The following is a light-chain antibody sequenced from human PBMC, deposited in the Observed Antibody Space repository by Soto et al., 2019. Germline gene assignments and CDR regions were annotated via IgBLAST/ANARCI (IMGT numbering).Light chain of an antibody. CDR1: QSVTPTY. V-gene: IGKV3-20*01. Sequence: PGERATLSCRASQSVTPTYLAWYQQKPGQAPRLLIYNIDSRAAGIPDRFSGSGSGTDFTLSINRLEPEDFAVYYCQHYGSLPRTFGQGTKVEI. J-gene: IGKJ2*02. CDR3: QHYGSLPRT. CDR2: NID.